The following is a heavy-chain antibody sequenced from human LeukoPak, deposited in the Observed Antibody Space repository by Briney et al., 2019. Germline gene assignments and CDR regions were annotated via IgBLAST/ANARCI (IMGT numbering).Heavy chain of an antibody. Sequence: SETLSLTCTVSGGSISSYYWSWIRQPPGKGLEWIGYIYYSGSTNYNPSLKSRVTISVDTSKNQFSLKLSSVTAADTAVYYCARYSLYGSGSPARYYYYGMDVWGQGTTVTVSS. V-gene: IGHV4-59*01. D-gene: IGHD3-10*01. J-gene: IGHJ6*02. CDR3: ARYSLYGSGSPARYYYYGMDV. CDR2: IYYSGST. CDR1: GGSISSYY.